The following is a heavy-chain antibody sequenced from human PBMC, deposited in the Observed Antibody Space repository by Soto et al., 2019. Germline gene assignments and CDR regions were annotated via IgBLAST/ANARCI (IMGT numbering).Heavy chain of an antibody. CDR3: ARSHCSGGSCYLGAFDI. V-gene: IGHV1-46*01. D-gene: IGHD2-15*01. Sequence: ASVKVSCKASGYTFINFFIHWVRQAPGQGIEWVGIINPSGGATTYPQKFQGRVTMTRDTSTSTVYMDVSSLRFDDTAVYYCARSHCSGGSCYLGAFDIWGQGTMVTVSS. J-gene: IGHJ3*02. CDR2: INPSGGAT. CDR1: GYTFINFF.